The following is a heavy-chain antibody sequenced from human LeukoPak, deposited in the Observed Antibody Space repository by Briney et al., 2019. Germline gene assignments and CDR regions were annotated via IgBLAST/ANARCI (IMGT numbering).Heavy chain of an antibody. CDR2: INPDDGST. J-gene: IGHJ3*02. Sequence: GGSLRLSCAASGFTFRKYWLHWVRQAPGKGLVWVSRINPDDGSTSYADSVKGRFTISRDNSKNTLYLQMNSLRAEDTAVYYCAKDLSPRDSSSWYLGPDAFDIWGQGTMVTVSS. CDR3: AKDLSPRDSSSWYLGPDAFDI. CDR1: GFTFRKYW. D-gene: IGHD6-13*01. V-gene: IGHV3-74*01.